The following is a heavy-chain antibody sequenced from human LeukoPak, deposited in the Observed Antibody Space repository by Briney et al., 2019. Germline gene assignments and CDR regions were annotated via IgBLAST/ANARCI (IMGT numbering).Heavy chain of an antibody. D-gene: IGHD3-9*01. Sequence: SVKVSCKASGGTFSSYAISWVRQAPGQGLEWMGGIIPIFGTANYAQKFQGRVTITTDESTSTAYMELSSLRSEDTAVYYCARVRYHVLRYFDWLSAFDIWGQGTMVTVSS. CDR1: GGTFSSYA. V-gene: IGHV1-69*05. CDR3: ARVRYHVLRYFDWLSAFDI. J-gene: IGHJ3*02. CDR2: IIPIFGTA.